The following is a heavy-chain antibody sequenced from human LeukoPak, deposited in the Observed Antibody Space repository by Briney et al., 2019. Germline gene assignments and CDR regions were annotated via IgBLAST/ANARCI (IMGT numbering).Heavy chain of an antibody. CDR2: IKQDGSEK. D-gene: IGHD3-22*01. V-gene: IGHV3-7*01. Sequence: PGGSLRLSCAASGFTFSSYWMSWVSQAPGKGLEWVANIKQDGSEKYYVDSVKGRFTISRDNVKNSLYLQMNSLRAEDTAVYYCARGPSYYYDSSGYSDYWGQGTLVTVSS. CDR1: GFTFSSYW. CDR3: ARGPSYYYDSSGYSDY. J-gene: IGHJ4*02.